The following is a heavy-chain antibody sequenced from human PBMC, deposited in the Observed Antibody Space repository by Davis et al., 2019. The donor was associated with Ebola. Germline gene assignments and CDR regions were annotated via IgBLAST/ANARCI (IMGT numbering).Heavy chain of an antibody. V-gene: IGHV4-4*07. D-gene: IGHD2-2*01. CDR3: ARVQRSVVVPTADNWFDP. CDR1: GGSISSYY. J-gene: IGHJ5*02. Sequence: MPSETLSLTCTVSGGSISSYYWSWIRQPAGKGLEWIGRIYTSGTTNYNPSPKSRLTISVDTSKNQFSLKLSSVTAADTAVYYCARVQRSVVVPTADNWFDPWGQGTLVTVSS. CDR2: IYTSGTT.